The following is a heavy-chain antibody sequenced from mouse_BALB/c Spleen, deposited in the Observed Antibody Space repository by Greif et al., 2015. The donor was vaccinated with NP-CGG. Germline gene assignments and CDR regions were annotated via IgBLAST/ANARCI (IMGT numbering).Heavy chain of an antibody. J-gene: IGHJ2*01. CDR1: GFTFSSYG. Sequence: EVMLVESGGDLVEPGGSLKLSCAASGFTFSSYGMSWVRQTPDKRLEWVATISSGGSYTYYPDSVKGRFTISRDNAKNTLYLQMSSLKSEDTAMYYCARLGDYWGQGTTLTVSS. CDR2: ISSGGSYT. V-gene: IGHV5-6*02. CDR3: ARLGDY. D-gene: IGHD4-1*01.